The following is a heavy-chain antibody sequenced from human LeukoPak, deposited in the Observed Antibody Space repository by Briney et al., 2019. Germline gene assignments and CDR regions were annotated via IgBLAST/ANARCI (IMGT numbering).Heavy chain of an antibody. J-gene: IGHJ2*01. D-gene: IGHD5-24*01. V-gene: IGHV4-39*07. CDR1: GGSISSSSYY. CDR2: IYYSGST. CDR3: ARGRRDGYDPYWYFDL. Sequence: ASETLSLTCTVSGGSISSSSYYWGWIRQPPGKGLEWIGSIYYSGSTYYNPSLKSRVTISVDTSKNQFSLKLSSVTAADTAVYYCARGRRDGYDPYWYFDLWGRGTLVTVSS.